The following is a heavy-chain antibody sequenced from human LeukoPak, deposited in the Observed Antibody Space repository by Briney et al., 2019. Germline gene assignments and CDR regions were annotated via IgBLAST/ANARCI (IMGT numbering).Heavy chain of an antibody. CDR3: ARERTDTSMDY. D-gene: IGHD5-18*01. Sequence: SETLSLTCTVSGGSISSGSYYWTWIRQPAGKGLEWIGRIYTSGSTNHDPSLKSRVTISLDTSKNQFSLKLISVTAADTAVYFCARERTDTSMDYWGQGTLVTVSS. CDR2: IYTSGST. J-gene: IGHJ4*02. CDR1: GGSISSGSYY. V-gene: IGHV4-61*02.